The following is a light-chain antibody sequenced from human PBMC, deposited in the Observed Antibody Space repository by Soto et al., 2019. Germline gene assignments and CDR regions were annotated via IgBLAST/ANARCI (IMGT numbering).Light chain of an antibody. Sequence: QSVLTQPASVSGSPGQSITISCTGTSSDVGSYYLVSWYQQLPGKAPKLIIYEGSKRPSGVSNRFSGSKSGNSASLTISGLLAEDEGDYYCCSYAGVWPDMVFGGGTQLTVL. V-gene: IGLV2-23*01. CDR1: SSDVGSYYL. CDR3: CSYAGVWPDMV. CDR2: EGS. J-gene: IGLJ2*01.